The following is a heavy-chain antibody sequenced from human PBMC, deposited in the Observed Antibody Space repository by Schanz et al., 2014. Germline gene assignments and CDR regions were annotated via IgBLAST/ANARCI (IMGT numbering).Heavy chain of an antibody. V-gene: IGHV1-69*02. CDR3: ASSGAGYSSSWDFDY. D-gene: IGHD6-13*01. Sequence: QVQLVQSGAEVKKPGSSVKVSCKASGGTFSSYTISWVRQAPGQGLEWMGRIISIHGIVNYAQRFQDRVRITADKSTFTAYMDVSSLRSEDTAVYYCASSGAGYSSSWDFDYWGQGTLVTVSS. CDR2: IISIHGIV. J-gene: IGHJ4*02. CDR1: GGTFSSYT.